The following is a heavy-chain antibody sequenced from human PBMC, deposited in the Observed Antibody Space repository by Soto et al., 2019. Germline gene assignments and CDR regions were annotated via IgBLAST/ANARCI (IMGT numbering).Heavy chain of an antibody. V-gene: IGHV4-4*01. CDR1: GGSVTTGHW. CDR2: IYQSGIT. J-gene: IGHJ6*02. Sequence: SLTCAVSGGSVTTGHWWTWVRQSPGKGLEWIGEIYQSGITNYNPSLNSRLSISMDQSKNQFSLKLTSVTAADTALYFCARGFSFSDNSDNDRIYFYYGLNVWGQGTTVTVAS. D-gene: IGHD2-15*01. CDR3: ARGFSFSDNSDNDRIYFYYGLNV.